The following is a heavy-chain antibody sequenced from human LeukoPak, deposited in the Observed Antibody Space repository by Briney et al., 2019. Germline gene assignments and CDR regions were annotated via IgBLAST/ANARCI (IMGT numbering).Heavy chain of an antibody. Sequence: GGSLRLSCAASGFTFSSHFMNWVRQAPGRGLEWVSSIGSRGNFIYYADSVKGRFTISRDNAKNSLYLQMNSLRAEDTAVYYCARERYSTIDNDALDIWGQGTLVTVSS. J-gene: IGHJ3*02. CDR1: GFTFSSHF. CDR2: IGSRGNFI. D-gene: IGHD6-13*01. V-gene: IGHV3-21*01. CDR3: ARERYSTIDNDALDI.